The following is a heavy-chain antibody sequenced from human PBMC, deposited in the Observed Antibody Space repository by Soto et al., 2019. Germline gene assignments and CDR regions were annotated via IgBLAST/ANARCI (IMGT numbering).Heavy chain of an antibody. V-gene: IGHV3-23*04. J-gene: IGHJ6*02. Sequence: VQLVESGGGVVQPGRSLRLSCAASGFTFSSYAMSWVRQAPGKGLEWVSAISGSGGSTYYADSVKGRFTISRDNSKNTLYLQMNSLRAEDTAVYYCAKIHGNVREVYYYYGMDVWGQGTTVTVSS. CDR1: GFTFSSYA. CDR2: ISGSGGST. CDR3: AKIHGNVREVYYYYGMDV. D-gene: IGHD5-18*01.